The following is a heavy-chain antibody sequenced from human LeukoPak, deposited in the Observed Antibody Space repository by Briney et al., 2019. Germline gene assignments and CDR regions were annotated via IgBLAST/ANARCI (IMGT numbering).Heavy chain of an antibody. D-gene: IGHD6-19*01. CDR2: IYTSGST. V-gene: IGHV4-4*07. CDR3: ASGSYSSGWYYFDY. CDR1: GGSISSYY. J-gene: IGHJ4*02. Sequence: SETLSLTCTVSGGSISSYYWSWIRQPAGKGLEWIGRIYTSGSTNYNPSLKSRVTMSVDTSKNQFSLKLSSVTAADTAVYYCASGSYSSGWYYFDYWGQGTLVTVSS.